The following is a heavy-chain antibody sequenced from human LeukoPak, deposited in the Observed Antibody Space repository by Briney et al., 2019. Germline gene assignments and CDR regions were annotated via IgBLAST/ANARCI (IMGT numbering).Heavy chain of an antibody. V-gene: IGHV4-4*07. CDR2: LYTSGST. CDR3: ARVRRYYYDSSVKGAFGI. Sequence: PSETLSLTCSVSGGSISSYYWSWIRQPAGKGLEWIGRLYTSGSTNYNPSLKSRVTMSVDTSKNQFSLKLSSVTAADTAVYYCARVRRYYYDSSVKGAFGIWGQGTMVTVS. J-gene: IGHJ3*02. D-gene: IGHD3-22*01. CDR1: GGSISSYY.